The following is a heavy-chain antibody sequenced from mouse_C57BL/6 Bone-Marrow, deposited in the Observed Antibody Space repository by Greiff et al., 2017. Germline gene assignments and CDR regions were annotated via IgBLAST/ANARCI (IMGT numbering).Heavy chain of an antibody. CDR3: AKNYYGSSHYAMDY. J-gene: IGHJ4*01. V-gene: IGHV2-5*01. CDR2: IWRGGSS. Sequence: QVQLQQSGPGLVQPSQRLSITCTVSGFSLTSYGVHWVRQSPGKGLEWLGVIWRGGSSDYNAAFMSRLSITKDNSKSQVFFKMNSLQADDTAIYYCAKNYYGSSHYAMDYWGQGTSVTVSS. CDR1: GFSLTSYG. D-gene: IGHD1-1*01.